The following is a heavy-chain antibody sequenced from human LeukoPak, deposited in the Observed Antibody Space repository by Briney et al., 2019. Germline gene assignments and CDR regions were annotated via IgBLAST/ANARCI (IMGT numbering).Heavy chain of an antibody. J-gene: IGHJ4*02. CDR2: INSDGTTT. CDR3: WVPATAGEGDY. CDR1: GFTVSSNY. V-gene: IGHV3-74*01. D-gene: IGHD2-2*01. Sequence: GGSLRLSCAASGFTVSSNYMSWVRQAPGKGLVWVSRINSDGTTTNYADSVRGRFTISRDNTKNTLYLEMNSLRAEDMAVYYCWVPATAGEGDYWGQGTLVSVSS.